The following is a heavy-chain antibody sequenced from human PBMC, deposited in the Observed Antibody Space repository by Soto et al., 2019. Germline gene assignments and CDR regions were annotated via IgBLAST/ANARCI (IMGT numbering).Heavy chain of an antibody. CDR2: IKSKTDGGTT. J-gene: IGHJ4*02. D-gene: IGHD2-15*01. V-gene: IGHV3-15*01. CDR3: TTAGYCSGGSCYEGPFDY. Sequence: LRLSCAASGFTFSNAWMSWVRQAPGKGLEWVGRIKSKTDGGTTDYAAPVKGRFTISRDDSKNTLYLQMNGLKTEDTAVYYCTTAGYCSGGSCYEGPFDYWGQGTLVTVSS. CDR1: GFTFSNAW.